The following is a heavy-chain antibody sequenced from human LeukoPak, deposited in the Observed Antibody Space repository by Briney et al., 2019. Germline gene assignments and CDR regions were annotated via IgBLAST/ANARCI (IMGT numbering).Heavy chain of an antibody. CDR1: GGSISGHY. Sequence: SETLSLTCTVSGGSISGHYWGWIRQPPGKGLEWNGYIHYSGRTDYKPSLKSRLTLSVDTSRSRFSLKLSSVTAADTAVYYCARGPLAEWFGEIDNWGQGTLVTVSS. CDR2: IHYSGRT. J-gene: IGHJ4*02. CDR3: ARGPLAEWFGEIDN. D-gene: IGHD3-10*01. V-gene: IGHV4-59*11.